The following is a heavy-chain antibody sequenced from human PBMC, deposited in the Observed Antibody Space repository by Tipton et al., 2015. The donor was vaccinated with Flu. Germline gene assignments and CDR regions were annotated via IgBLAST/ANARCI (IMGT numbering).Heavy chain of an antibody. Sequence: TLSLTCSVSGGSISSSSYYWGWIRQPPGKGLEWIGSIYYSGNTYNNPSLKSRVTISVDTSKNQFSLKLSSVTAADTAVYYCARLKTTVTNYYYYYYMDVWGKGTTVTVSS. V-gene: IGHV4-39*01. D-gene: IGHD4-17*01. J-gene: IGHJ6*03. CDR2: IYYSGNT. CDR1: GGSISSSSYY. CDR3: ARLKTTVTNYYYYYYMDV.